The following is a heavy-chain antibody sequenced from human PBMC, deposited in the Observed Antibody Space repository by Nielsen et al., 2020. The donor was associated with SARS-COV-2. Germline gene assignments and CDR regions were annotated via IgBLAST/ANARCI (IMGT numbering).Heavy chain of an antibody. D-gene: IGHD2-21*02. J-gene: IGHJ4*02. CDR3: ARRGGDWYYFDY. CDR2: IYYSGST. CDR1: GGSISSSSYY. Sequence: SETLSLTCTVSGGSISSSSYYWGWIRQPPGKGLEWIGSIYYSGSTYYNPSLKSRVTISVDTSKNQFSLELSSVTAADTAVYYCARRGGDWYYFDYWGQGTLVTVPS. V-gene: IGHV4-39*01.